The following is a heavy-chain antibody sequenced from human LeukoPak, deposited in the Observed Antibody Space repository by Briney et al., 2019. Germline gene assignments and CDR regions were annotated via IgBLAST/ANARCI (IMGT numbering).Heavy chain of an antibody. D-gene: IGHD3-22*01. V-gene: IGHV3-30*02. CDR3: AKDKTYYYDSSGYSPMDY. Sequence: GGSLRLSCAASGFTFSSYGMHWVRQAPGKGLEWVAFIRYDGSNKYYADSVKGRFTLSRDNSKNTLYLQMNSLRAEDTAVYYCAKDKTYYYDSSGYSPMDYWGQGTLVTVSS. CDR2: IRYDGSNK. CDR1: GFTFSSYG. J-gene: IGHJ4*02.